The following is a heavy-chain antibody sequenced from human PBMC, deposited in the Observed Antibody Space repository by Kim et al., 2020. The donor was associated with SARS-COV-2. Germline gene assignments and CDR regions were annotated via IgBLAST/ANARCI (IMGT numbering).Heavy chain of an antibody. V-gene: IGHV3-33*01. D-gene: IGHD5-18*01. CDR3: VRDLTYNYAY. Sequence: YAKPVEGRFTISRDNSKRTLYLQMNSLRAEDTAVYYCVRDLTYNYAYWGQGTLVTVSS. J-gene: IGHJ4*02.